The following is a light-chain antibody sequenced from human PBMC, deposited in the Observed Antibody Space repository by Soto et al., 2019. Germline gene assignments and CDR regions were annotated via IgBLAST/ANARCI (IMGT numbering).Light chain of an antibody. CDR1: QSISSY. Sequence: DIQMTQSPSSLSTSVGDRVTITCRASQSISSYLNWYHQKPGKAPKLLVSAASILESGVPSRFSGSGSGTDFTLTISALQPEDFETYYCQQSYSHPRTFGQGTKVEIK. CDR2: AAS. J-gene: IGKJ1*01. CDR3: QQSYSHPRT. V-gene: IGKV1-39*01.